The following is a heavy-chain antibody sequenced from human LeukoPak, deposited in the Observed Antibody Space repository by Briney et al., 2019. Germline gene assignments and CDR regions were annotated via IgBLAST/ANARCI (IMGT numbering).Heavy chain of an antibody. CDR1: GFTFSSYS. CDR3: ASLGGAAMAQSAPTDY. CDR2: ISSSSSYI. J-gene: IGHJ4*02. V-gene: IGHV3-21*01. D-gene: IGHD5-18*01. Sequence: PGGSLRLSCAASGFTFSSYSMNWVRQAPGKGLEWVSSISSSSSYIYYADSVKGRFTISRDNAKNSLYLQMNSLRAEDTAVYYCASLGGAAMAQSAPTDYWGRGTLVTVSS.